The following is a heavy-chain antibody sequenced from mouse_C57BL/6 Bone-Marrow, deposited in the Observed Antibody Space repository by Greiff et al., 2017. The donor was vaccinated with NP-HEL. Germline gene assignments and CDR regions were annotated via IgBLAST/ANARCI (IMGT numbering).Heavy chain of an antibody. V-gene: IGHV3-8*01. D-gene: IGHD1-1*01. CDR2: ISYSGST. CDR1: GYSITSDY. Sequence: EVQLKQSGPGLAKPSQTLSLTCSVTGYSITSDYWNWIRKFPGNKLEYMGYISYSGSTYYNPSLKSRISITRDTSKNQYYLQLNSVTTEDTATYYCARLPSIYYYGSSYFDYWGQGTTLTVSS. J-gene: IGHJ2*01. CDR3: ARLPSIYYYGSSYFDY.